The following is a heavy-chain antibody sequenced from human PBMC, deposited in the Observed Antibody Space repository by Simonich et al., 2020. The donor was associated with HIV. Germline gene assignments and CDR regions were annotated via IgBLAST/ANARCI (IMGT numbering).Heavy chain of an antibody. CDR1: GWYLSSND. CDR3: ARLTAGGLGEYFQH. J-gene: IGHJ1*01. CDR2: INQGGTT. D-gene: IGHD6-13*01. Sequence: QVQLQQWGAGLLKPLETLSLTFAVYGWYLSSNDWSWIRQPQEKGLEWIGEINQGGTTTDTPSLKSRVTISGDTSKNQFSLKLSSVTAADTAVYYCARLTAGGLGEYFQHWGQGTLVTVSS. V-gene: IGHV4-34*01.